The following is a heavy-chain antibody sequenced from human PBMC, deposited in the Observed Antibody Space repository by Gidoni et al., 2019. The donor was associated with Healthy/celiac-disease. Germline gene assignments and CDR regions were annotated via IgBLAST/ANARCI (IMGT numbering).Heavy chain of an antibody. D-gene: IGHD3-22*01. CDR3: ARTLRRNYYDSSGYYFYFQH. Sequence: EVQLVESGGGLVQPGGSLRLSCAASGFTFSRYSMNWVRQAPGKGLEWVSYSSSSSSTIYYADSVKGRFTISRDNAKNSLYLQMNSLRAEDTAVYYCARTLRRNYYDSSGYYFYFQHWGQGTLVTVSS. CDR1: GFTFSRYS. CDR2: SSSSSSTI. J-gene: IGHJ1*01. V-gene: IGHV3-48*01.